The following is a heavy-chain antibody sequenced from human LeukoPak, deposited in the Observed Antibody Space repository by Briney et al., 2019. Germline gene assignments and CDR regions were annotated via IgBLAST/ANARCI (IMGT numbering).Heavy chain of an antibody. CDR3: ARHHLPNYDILTGYPFAQGYYFDY. J-gene: IGHJ4*02. CDR2: IYYSGST. V-gene: IGHV4-39*01. Sequence: SETLSLTCTVSGGSISSSSYYWGWIRQPPGKGLEWIGSIYYSGSTYYNPSLKSRVTISVDTSKNQFSLKLSSVTAADTAVYYCARHHLPNYDILTGYPFAQGYYFDYWGQGTLVTVSS. CDR1: GGSISSSSYY. D-gene: IGHD3-9*01.